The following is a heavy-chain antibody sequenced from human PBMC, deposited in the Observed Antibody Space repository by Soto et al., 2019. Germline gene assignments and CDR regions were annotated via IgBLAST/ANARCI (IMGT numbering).Heavy chain of an antibody. Sequence: QVQLVQSGAAVTRPGASVKVSCKASGYSFISHYIHWVRQAPGQGLEWMGFINPSGGSATLAQKFKGRVTMTRDTSTSTVYMELIILRSEDAAVYYCARDYLSSKLSLSYFDFWGQGTLVTVSS. CDR2: INPSGGSA. V-gene: IGHV1-46*01. D-gene: IGHD2-2*01. CDR3: ARDYLSSKLSLSYFDF. J-gene: IGHJ4*02. CDR1: GYSFISHY.